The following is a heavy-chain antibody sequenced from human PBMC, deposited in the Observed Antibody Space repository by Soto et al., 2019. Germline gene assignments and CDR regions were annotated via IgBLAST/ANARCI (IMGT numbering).Heavy chain of an antibody. CDR3: AREQYNWKR. V-gene: IGHV4-59*01. Sequence: SETLSLTCSVSGVSITNYYWTWIRHSPGKGLEWIGYVYHTGNTYYNPSLRSRVTISLDTSKNQVSLRLRSVTAADTAVYYCAREQYNWKRWGQGTLVTVSS. CDR2: VYHTGNT. J-gene: IGHJ4*02. CDR1: GVSITNYY. D-gene: IGHD1-20*01.